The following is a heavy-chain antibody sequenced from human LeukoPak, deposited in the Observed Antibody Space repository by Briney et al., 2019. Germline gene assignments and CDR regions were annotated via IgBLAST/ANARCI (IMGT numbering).Heavy chain of an antibody. CDR1: GYTFTSYG. Sequence: ASVKVSCKASGYTFTSYGISWVRQAPGQGLEWMGWISAYNGNTNYAQKLQGRVTMTTDTSTSTAYMELRGLRSDDTAVYYCARDPYIAAAGTVWFDPWGQGTLVTVSS. J-gene: IGHJ5*02. V-gene: IGHV1-18*01. CDR3: ARDPYIAAAGTVWFDP. D-gene: IGHD6-13*01. CDR2: ISAYNGNT.